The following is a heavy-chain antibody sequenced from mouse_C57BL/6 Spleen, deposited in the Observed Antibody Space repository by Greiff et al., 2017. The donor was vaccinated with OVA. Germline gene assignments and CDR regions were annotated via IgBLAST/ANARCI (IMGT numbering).Heavy chain of an antibody. CDR1: GYTFTDYY. CDR2: IYPGSGNT. Sequence: QVQLQQSGAELVRPGASVKLSCKASGYTFTDYYINWVKQRPGQGLEWIARIYPGSGNTYYNEKFKGKATLTAEKSSSTAYMQLSSLTSEDSAVYFCARLDGYSYAMDYWGQGTSVTVSS. J-gene: IGHJ4*01. V-gene: IGHV1-76*01. CDR3: ARLDGYSYAMDY. D-gene: IGHD2-3*01.